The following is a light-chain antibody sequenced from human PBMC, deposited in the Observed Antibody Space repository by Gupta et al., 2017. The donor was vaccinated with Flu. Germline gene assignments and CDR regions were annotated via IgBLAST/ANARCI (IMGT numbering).Light chain of an antibody. CDR1: QSMSSY. J-gene: IGKJ4*01. Sequence: DIQLTQSPSSLSASVGDRVTITCRASQSMSSYLNWYQQKPGKAPKLLSYAASSLQSGVPSRFSGSGSGTDFTLTISSLQPEDFATYYCQQSYSTLALTFGGGTKVEIK. CDR2: AAS. V-gene: IGKV1-39*01. CDR3: QQSYSTLALT.